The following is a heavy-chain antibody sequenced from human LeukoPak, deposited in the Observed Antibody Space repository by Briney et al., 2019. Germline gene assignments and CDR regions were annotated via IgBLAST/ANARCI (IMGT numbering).Heavy chain of an antibody. D-gene: IGHD1-26*01. Sequence: GGSLRLSCAASGFTFSSHGINWVRQAPGKGLEWVSGISPSGSISYYADSVKGRFTISRDNSKNTLYLQMNSLRAEDTAVYYCAKSGSYYPPDYWGQGTLVTVSS. V-gene: IGHV3-23*01. CDR2: ISPSGSIS. CDR1: GFTFSSHG. CDR3: AKSGSYYPPDY. J-gene: IGHJ4*02.